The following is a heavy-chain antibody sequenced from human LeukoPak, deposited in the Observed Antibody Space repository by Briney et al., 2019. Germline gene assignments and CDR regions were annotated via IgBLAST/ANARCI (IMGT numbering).Heavy chain of an antibody. CDR1: GGSISSYY. J-gene: IGHJ4*02. Sequence: SETLSLTCTVSGGSISSYYWSWIRQPPGKGLEWIGYIYYSGSTNYNPSLKSRVTISVDTSKNQFSLKLSSVTAADTAVYYCARDTYYYDSSGYYLFDYWGQGTLVTVSS. CDR2: IYYSGST. D-gene: IGHD3-22*01. CDR3: ARDTYYYDSSGYYLFDY. V-gene: IGHV4-59*01.